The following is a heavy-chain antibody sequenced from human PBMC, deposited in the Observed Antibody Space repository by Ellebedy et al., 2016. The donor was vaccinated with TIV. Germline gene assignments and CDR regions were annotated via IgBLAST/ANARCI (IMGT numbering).Heavy chain of an antibody. J-gene: IGHJ4*02. CDR3: ARARSSGWLHTPDY. D-gene: IGHD6-19*01. CDR2: INPSVGST. Sequence: AASVKVSCKASGDTFTSSFMHWLRQAPGQGLEWMGIINPSVGSTTYAQKLQGRVTMTRDTSTSTVYMELNSLRSEDTAVYYCARARSSGWLHTPDYWGQGTLVTVSS. CDR1: GDTFTSSF. V-gene: IGHV1-46*04.